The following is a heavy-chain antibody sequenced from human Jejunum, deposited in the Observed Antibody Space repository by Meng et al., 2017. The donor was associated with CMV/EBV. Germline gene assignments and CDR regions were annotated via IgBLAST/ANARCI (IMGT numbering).Heavy chain of an antibody. D-gene: IGHD3-3*01. CDR2: SSTSNGNT. V-gene: IGHV1-18*01. CDR3: VRDFWSDFYAY. Sequence: QGQLVQYGAEVKKPGASVKVSCKTSGYTFTTYGISWVRQAPGQGLEWVGWSSTSNGNTHYAQKVQDRVTMTTDTSTSTAYMELRSLTSDDTAVYYCVRDFWSDFYAYWGQGTLVTASS. J-gene: IGHJ4*02. CDR1: GYTFTTYG.